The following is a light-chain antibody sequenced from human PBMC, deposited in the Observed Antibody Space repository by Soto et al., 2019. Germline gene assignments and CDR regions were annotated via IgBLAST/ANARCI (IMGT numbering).Light chain of an antibody. J-gene: IGLJ2*01. CDR2: DVS. V-gene: IGLV2-14*01. CDR3: SSYTSSSTL. CDR1: SSDVGGYNY. Sequence: QSALTQPASVSGSPGQSITISCTGTSSDVGGYNYVSCYQQHPGKAPKLMIYDVSNRPSGVSNRFSGSKSGNTASPTISGLRAEDEADYYCSSYTSSSTLFGGGTKLTVL.